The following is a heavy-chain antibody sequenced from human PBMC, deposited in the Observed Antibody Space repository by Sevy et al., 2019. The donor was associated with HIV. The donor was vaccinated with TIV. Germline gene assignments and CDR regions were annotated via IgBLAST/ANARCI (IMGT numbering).Heavy chain of an antibody. Sequence: GGSLRLSCAASGSTFSNYDMHWVRQAPGKGLEWVAFIRYDGSYKYYADSVKGRFTISRDNSKNKLYVQMNSLRAEDTAIYYCATEVYSSTWYNDAFGIWDQGTMVTVSS. CDR3: ATEVYSSTWYNDAFGI. J-gene: IGHJ3*02. D-gene: IGHD6-13*01. V-gene: IGHV3-30*02. CDR2: IRYDGSYK. CDR1: GSTFSNYD.